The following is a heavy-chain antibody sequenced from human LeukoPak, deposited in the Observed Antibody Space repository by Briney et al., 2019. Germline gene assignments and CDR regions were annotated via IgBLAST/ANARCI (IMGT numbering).Heavy chain of an antibody. J-gene: IGHJ3*02. CDR3: ASPGSIVVVPAAPRAAFDI. Sequence: GGSLRLSCAASGFTFSSYSMNWVRQAPGKGLEWVSYISSSSSTIYYADSVKGRFTISRDNAKNSLYLQMNSLRAEDTAVYYCASPGSIVVVPAAPRAAFDIWGQGTMVTVSS. CDR2: ISSSSSTI. V-gene: IGHV3-48*01. CDR1: GFTFSSYS. D-gene: IGHD2-2*01.